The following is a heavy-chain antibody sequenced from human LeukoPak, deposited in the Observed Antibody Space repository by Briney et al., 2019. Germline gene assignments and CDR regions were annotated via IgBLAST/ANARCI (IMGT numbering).Heavy chain of an antibody. Sequence: ASVKVSCKASGYTFTSYYMHWVRQAPGQGLEWMGLINPGGDNTNYAQNFQGRVTMTRDTSASTVYMELSSLRSEDTAIYYCARIRDGYNDAYDIWGQGTVVTVPS. D-gene: IGHD5-24*01. J-gene: IGHJ3*02. CDR3: ARIRDGYNDAYDI. CDR2: INPGGDNT. V-gene: IGHV1-46*01. CDR1: GYTFTSYY.